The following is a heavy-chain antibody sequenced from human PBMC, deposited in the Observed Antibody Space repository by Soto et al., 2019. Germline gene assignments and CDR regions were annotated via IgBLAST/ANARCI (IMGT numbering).Heavy chain of an antibody. Sequence: SETLSLTCTVSGGSISSYYWSWIRQPPGKGLEWIGYIYYSGSTNYNPSLKSRVTISVDTSKNQFSLKLSSVTAADTAVYYCARDSGGMYSSGCYTENAFDIWGQGTMVTVSS. CDR2: IYYSGST. D-gene: IGHD6-19*01. CDR1: GGSISSYY. J-gene: IGHJ3*02. V-gene: IGHV4-59*01. CDR3: ARDSGGMYSSGCYTENAFDI.